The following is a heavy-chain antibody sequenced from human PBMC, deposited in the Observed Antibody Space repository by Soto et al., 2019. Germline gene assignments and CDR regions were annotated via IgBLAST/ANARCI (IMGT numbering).Heavy chain of an antibody. Sequence: SVKVSCKASGFTFTSSAVQWVRQARGQRLEWIGWIVVGSGNTNYAQKFQERVTITRDMSTSTAYMELSSLRSEDTAVYYCAAAPTGYWYFDLWGRGTLVTVSS. CDR3: AAAPTGYWYFDL. V-gene: IGHV1-58*01. CDR1: GFTFTSSA. CDR2: IVVGSGNT. J-gene: IGHJ2*01. D-gene: IGHD4-17*01.